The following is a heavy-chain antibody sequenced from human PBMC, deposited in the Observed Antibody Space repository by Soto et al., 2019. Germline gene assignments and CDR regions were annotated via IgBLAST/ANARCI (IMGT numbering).Heavy chain of an antibody. D-gene: IGHD3-22*01. CDR2: IKQDGSEK. V-gene: IGHV3-7*01. Sequence: GGSLRLSCAASGFTFSSYWMSWVRQAPGKGLERVANIKQDGSEKYYVDSVKGRFTISRDNAKNSLYLQMNSQRAEETAVYYCARDYYYYDSSGYAGWWFDPWGQGTLVTVS. CDR3: ARDYYYYDSSGYAGWWFDP. J-gene: IGHJ5*02. CDR1: GFTFSSYW.